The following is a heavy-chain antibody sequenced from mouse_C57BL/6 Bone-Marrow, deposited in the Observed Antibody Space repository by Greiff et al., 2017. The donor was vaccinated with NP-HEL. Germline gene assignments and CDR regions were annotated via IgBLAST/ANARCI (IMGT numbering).Heavy chain of an antibody. CDR2: ISSGSSNI. V-gene: IGHV5-17*01. CDR3: ATHFAY. J-gene: IGHJ3*01. Sequence: EVKLVESGGGLVKPGGSLKLSCAASGFTFSDYGMHWVRQAPEKGLEWVAYISSGSSNIYYADTLKGRFTISRDNAKNTLFLQMTSLRSEDTAMYYCATHFAYWGQGTLVTVSA. CDR1: GFTFSDYG.